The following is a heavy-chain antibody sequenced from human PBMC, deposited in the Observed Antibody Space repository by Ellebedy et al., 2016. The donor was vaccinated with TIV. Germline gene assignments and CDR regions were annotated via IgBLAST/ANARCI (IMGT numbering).Heavy chain of an antibody. J-gene: IGHJ2*01. V-gene: IGHV3-53*01. D-gene: IGHD6-19*01. Sequence: GESLKISCAASGFNIGSSYMSWVRQAPGKGLQWVSIIYTGGSTNFADFVRGRFTISRDSSQNTVYLHMNNLGVEDTAVYYCARDSPRGGWDNWYFDLWGRGTLVTVSS. CDR2: IYTGGST. CDR3: ARDSPRGGWDNWYFDL. CDR1: GFNIGSSY.